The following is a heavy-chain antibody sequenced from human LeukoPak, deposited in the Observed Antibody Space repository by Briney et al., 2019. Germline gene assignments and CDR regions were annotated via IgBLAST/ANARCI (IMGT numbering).Heavy chain of an antibody. Sequence: SETLSLTCAVYGGSFSGYYWSWIRQPPGKGLEWIGEINHSGSTNYNPSLKSRVTISVDTSKNQFSLKLSSVTAADTAVYYCARHWASRRRGWFDPWGQGTLVTVSS. J-gene: IGHJ5*02. D-gene: IGHD2-2*01. V-gene: IGHV4-34*01. CDR1: GGSFSGYY. CDR2: INHSGST. CDR3: ARHWASRRRGWFDP.